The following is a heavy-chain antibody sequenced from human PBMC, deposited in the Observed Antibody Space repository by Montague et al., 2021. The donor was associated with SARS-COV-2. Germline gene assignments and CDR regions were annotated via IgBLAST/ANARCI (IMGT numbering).Heavy chain of an antibody. D-gene: IGHD4-23*01. CDR3: ARAGLGGAYYYSYGMDV. CDR1: GFTFSSYD. V-gene: IGHV3-13*01. CDR2: IGTAGDT. Sequence: SLRLSCAASGFTFSSYDMHWDRQATGKGLEWVSAIGTAGDTYYPGSVKGRFTISRENAKNSLYLQMNSLRAGDTAVYYCARAGLGGAYYYSYGMDVWGQGTTVTVSS. J-gene: IGHJ6*02.